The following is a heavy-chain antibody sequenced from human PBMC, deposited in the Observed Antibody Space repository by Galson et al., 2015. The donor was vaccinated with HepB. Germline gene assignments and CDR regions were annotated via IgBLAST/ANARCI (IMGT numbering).Heavy chain of an antibody. Sequence: SVKVSCKASGYTFTNYAMHWVRQAPGQRLEWMGWINAANDNTKYSQNFQGRVTITRDTSASTVYMELSGLRSEDTAVYYCARMGPSHWFDPWGQGTLVTVSS. D-gene: IGHD2-2*01. V-gene: IGHV1-3*01. CDR1: GYTFTNYA. J-gene: IGHJ5*02. CDR3: ARMGPSHWFDP. CDR2: INAANDNT.